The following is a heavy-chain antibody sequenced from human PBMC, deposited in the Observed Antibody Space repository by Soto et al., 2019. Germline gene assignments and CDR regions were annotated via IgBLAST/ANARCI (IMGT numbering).Heavy chain of an antibody. V-gene: IGHV3-53*04. D-gene: IGHD2-15*01. J-gene: IGHJ6*03. CDR3: ARDLGGYCSGGSCYDYYYYYMDV. Sequence: GGSLRLSCAASGFTVSSNYMSWVRQAPGKGLEWVSVIYSGGSTYYADSVKGRFTIPRHNSKNTLYLQMNSLRAEDTAVYYCARDLGGYCSGGSCYDYYYYYMDVWGKGTTVTVSS. CDR1: GFTVSSNY. CDR2: IYSGGST.